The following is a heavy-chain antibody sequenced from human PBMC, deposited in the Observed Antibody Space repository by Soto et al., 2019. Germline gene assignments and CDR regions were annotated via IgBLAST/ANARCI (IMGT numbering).Heavy chain of an antibody. CDR1: GGTFSSYT. CDR3: AIYGSGSYSIVGYGYFDY. Sequence: GASVKVSCKASGGTFSSYTISWVRQAPGQGLEWMGRIIPILGIANYAQKFQGRVTITADKSTSTAYMELSSLRSEDTAVYYCAIYGSGSYSIVGYGYFDYWGQGTLVTVSS. J-gene: IGHJ4*02. CDR2: IIPILGIA. V-gene: IGHV1-69*02. D-gene: IGHD3-10*01.